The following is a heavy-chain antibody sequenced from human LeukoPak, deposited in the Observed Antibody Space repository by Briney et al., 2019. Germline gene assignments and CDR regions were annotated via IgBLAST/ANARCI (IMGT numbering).Heavy chain of an antibody. CDR1: GFTFSSYW. J-gene: IGHJ4*02. CDR2: IVRSDGPI. CDR3: ARETGSTTSAEFEF. V-gene: IGHV3-48*04. Sequence: PGGSLRLSCAASGFTFSSYWMTWVRQAPGKGLEWLSFIVRSDGPIYYADSVKGRFTISRDNAKNSLYLQMNSLTVEDTAVYYCARETGSTTSAEFEFWGQGTLVTVSS. D-gene: IGHD6-6*01.